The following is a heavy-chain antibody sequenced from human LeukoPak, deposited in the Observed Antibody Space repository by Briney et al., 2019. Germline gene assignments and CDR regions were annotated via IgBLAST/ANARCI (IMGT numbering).Heavy chain of an antibody. CDR3: ARDSQYYDSSGYYYGGDAFDI. CDR1: GFTFSSYN. V-gene: IGHV3-21*01. D-gene: IGHD3-22*01. CDR2: ISSGNSFI. J-gene: IGHJ3*02. Sequence: PGGSLRLSCAASGFTFSSYNMNWVRQAPGKGLEWVSFISSGNSFIYYADSVKGRFTISRDNAKNSLYLQMNSLRDEDTAVYYCARDSQYYDSSGYYYGGDAFDIWGQGTMVTVSS.